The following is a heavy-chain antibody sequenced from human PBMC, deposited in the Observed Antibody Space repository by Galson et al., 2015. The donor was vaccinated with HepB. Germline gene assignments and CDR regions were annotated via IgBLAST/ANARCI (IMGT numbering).Heavy chain of an antibody. CDR3: AKEGSWYLFSYGMNV. V-gene: IGHV3-23*01. CDR2: ISGSGGST. D-gene: IGHD6-13*01. J-gene: IGHJ6*02. Sequence: SLRLSCAASRFTFSSYAMSWVRQAPGKGLEWVSGISGSGGSTDYADSVKGRFTISRDNSKNTVYLQMNSLRAEDTALYHCAKEGSWYLFSYGMNVWGQGTPVTVSS. CDR1: RFTFSSYA.